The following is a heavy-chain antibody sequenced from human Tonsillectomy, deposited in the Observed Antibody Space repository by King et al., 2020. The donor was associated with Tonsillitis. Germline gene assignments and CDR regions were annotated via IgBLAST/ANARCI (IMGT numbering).Heavy chain of an antibody. V-gene: IGHV3-33*01. D-gene: IGHD3-22*01. CDR3: AREGYYYDSSGSNPFDY. CDR2: IWYDGSNK. J-gene: IGHJ4*02. CDR1: GFTFSGYG. Sequence: VQLVESGGGVVQPGRSLRLSCAASGFTFSGYGMHWVRQAPGKGLELVAIIWYDGSNKYYADSVKGRFTISRDNSKNTLYLQMNSLRDEDTAVYYCAREGYYYDSSGSNPFDYWGQGTLVTVSS.